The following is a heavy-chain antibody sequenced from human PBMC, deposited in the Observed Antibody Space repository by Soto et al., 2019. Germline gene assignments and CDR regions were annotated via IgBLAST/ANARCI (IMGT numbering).Heavy chain of an antibody. V-gene: IGHV1-18*01. J-gene: IGHJ4*01. Sequence: ASVEVACRTSWYSFTKHLINWFRQAPGQGLEWVGWITTHTGHTMFAQMFHGRLTLTTYTSTDTAFMELMSLRFHDTPMYFFATDIPSSTTHYCENRGQR. CDR1: WYSFTKHL. CDR2: ITTHTGHT. CDR3: ATDIPSSTTHYCEN. D-gene: IGHD4-17*01.